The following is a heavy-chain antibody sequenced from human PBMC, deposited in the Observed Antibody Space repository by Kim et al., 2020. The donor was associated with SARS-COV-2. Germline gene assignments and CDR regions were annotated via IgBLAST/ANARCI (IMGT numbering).Heavy chain of an antibody. Sequence: SVEGRFTISRDNAKNSLYLQMNSLRAEDTAVYYCARDLGYCSGGSCYSDYWGQGTLVTVSS. D-gene: IGHD2-15*01. J-gene: IGHJ4*02. CDR3: ARDLGYCSGGSCYSDY. V-gene: IGHV3-21*01.